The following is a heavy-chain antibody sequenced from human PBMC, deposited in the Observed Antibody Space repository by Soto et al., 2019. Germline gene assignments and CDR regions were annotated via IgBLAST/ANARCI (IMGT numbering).Heavy chain of an antibody. J-gene: IGHJ3*02. V-gene: IGHV4-30-2*01. CDR2: IYHSGST. D-gene: IGHD3-10*01. Sequence: SETKSLTCAVSGGSSSSGGDSWSWIRQPPGKGLEWIGYIYHSGSTYYNPSLKSRVTISVDRSKNQFSLKLSSVTAADTAVYYCARGARELLWFGRDAFDIWGQGTMVTVSS. CDR1: GGSSSSGGDS. CDR3: ARGARELLWFGRDAFDI.